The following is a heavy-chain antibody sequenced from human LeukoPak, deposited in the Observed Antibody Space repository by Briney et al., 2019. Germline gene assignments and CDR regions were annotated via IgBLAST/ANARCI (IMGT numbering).Heavy chain of an antibody. J-gene: IGHJ4*02. CDR2: IYYSGST. D-gene: IGHD6-19*01. CDR3: ARRQWLVHIDY. Sequence: PSETLSLTCTVSGGSISSSSYYWGWIRQPPGKGLEWIGSIYYSGSTYYNPSLKSRVTISVDTSKNQFSLKLSSVTAADTAVYYCARRQWLVHIDYWGQGTLVTVSS. V-gene: IGHV4-39*07. CDR1: GGSISSSSYY.